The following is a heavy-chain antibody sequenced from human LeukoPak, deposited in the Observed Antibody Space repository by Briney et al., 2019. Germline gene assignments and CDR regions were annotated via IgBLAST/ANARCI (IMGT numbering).Heavy chain of an antibody. D-gene: IGHD2-15*01. CDR1: GYSFTYW. V-gene: IGHV5-51*01. J-gene: IGHJ6*02. CDR3: ARLSVDGMDV. CDR2: IYPADSDT. Sequence: GESLKISCKGSGYSFTYWIGWVRQMPGKGLEWMGIIYPADSDTKYSPSLQGQVTMSADKSISAAYLQWSSLKASDTAMYYCARLSVDGMDVWGQGTTVTVSS.